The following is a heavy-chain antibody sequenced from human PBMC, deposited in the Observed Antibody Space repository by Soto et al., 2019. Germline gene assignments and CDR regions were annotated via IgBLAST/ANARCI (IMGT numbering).Heavy chain of an antibody. CDR2: INHSGST. Sequence: SETLSLTCAVYGGSFSGYYWSWIRQPPGKGLEWIGEINHSGSTNYNPSLKSRVTISVDTSKNQFSLKLSSVTAADTAVYYCARETGTTNYWGQGTLVTVPS. V-gene: IGHV4-34*01. J-gene: IGHJ4*02. CDR1: GGSFSGYY. CDR3: ARETGTTNY. D-gene: IGHD1-7*01.